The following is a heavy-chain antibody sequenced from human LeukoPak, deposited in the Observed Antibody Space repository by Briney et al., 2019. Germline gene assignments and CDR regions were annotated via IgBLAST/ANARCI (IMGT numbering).Heavy chain of an antibody. V-gene: IGHV3-48*03. D-gene: IGHD3-22*01. J-gene: IGHJ4*02. Sequence: PGGSLRLSCAASGFTFSSSQMNWVRQAPGKGLEWVSYISSSGSTIYYAESVKGRFTISRDNAKNSLYLQMNSLRAEDTAVYYCARVSKILYHDSSGLDYWGQGTLVSVSS. CDR1: GFTFSSSQ. CDR3: ARVSKILYHDSSGLDY. CDR2: ISSSGSTI.